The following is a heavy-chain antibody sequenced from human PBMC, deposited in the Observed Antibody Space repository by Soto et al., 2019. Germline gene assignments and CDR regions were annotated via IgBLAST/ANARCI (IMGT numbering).Heavy chain of an antibody. CDR3: AKDGAPRYCSGRSCHPAGAY. Sequence: QVQQVESGGGVVQPGRSLRLSCAGSGFTFSNYGLHWIRQTPGKGLEWVAFISHDGSNKYYADSVKGRFTISRDSSKSTLYLQMDSLRVEDTAVYYCAKDGAPRYCSGRSCHPAGAYWGQGTLVTVSS. CDR1: GFTFSNYG. D-gene: IGHD2-15*01. CDR2: ISHDGSNK. J-gene: IGHJ4*02. V-gene: IGHV3-30*18.